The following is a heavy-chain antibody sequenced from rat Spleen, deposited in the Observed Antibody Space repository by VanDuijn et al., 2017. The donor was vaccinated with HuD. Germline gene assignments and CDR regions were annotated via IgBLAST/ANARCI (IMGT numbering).Heavy chain of an antibody. Sequence: EVQLVESGGGLVQPGRSLKLSCAASGFTFSNYGMAWVRQAPTKGLEWVASITNSGGSTYYRDSVKGRFTISRDNAKSTLYLQMDSLRSEDTATYYCTTDPRYRWGQGVMVTVSS. V-gene: IGHV5-27*01. J-gene: IGHJ2*01. CDR1: GFTFSNYG. CDR2: ITNSGGST. CDR3: TTDPRYR. D-gene: IGHD1-3*01.